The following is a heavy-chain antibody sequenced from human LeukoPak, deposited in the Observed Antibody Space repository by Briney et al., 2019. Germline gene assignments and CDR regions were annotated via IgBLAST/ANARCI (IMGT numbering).Heavy chain of an antibody. CDR3: ARMGHYDILTGYWGLFDY. J-gene: IGHJ4*02. CDR1: GGSISSGGYS. Sequence: PSETLSLTCAVSGGSISSGGYSWSWIRQPPGKGLEWIGYIYHSGSTYYNPSLKSRVTISVDRSKNQFSLKLSSVTAADTAVYYCARMGHYDILTGYWGLFDYWGQGTLVTVSS. CDR2: IYHSGST. V-gene: IGHV4-30-2*01. D-gene: IGHD3-9*01.